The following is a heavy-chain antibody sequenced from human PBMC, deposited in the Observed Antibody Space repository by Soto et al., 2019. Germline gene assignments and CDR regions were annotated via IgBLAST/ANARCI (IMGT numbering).Heavy chain of an antibody. CDR3: SRGTSIPASGDY. J-gene: IGHJ4*01. CDR1: GYTFTNYG. V-gene: IGHV1-18*01. CDR2: VSAYNGER. Sequence: QVQLVQSGAEVKKPGASVKVSCKASGYTFTNYGINWVRQAPGQGLEWLGWVSAYNGERRYAQRVQARVIMTTDTSTTTAYMEWRSLRSDDPAVYYCSRGTSIPASGDYWGQGTLVTVSS. D-gene: IGHD6-6*01.